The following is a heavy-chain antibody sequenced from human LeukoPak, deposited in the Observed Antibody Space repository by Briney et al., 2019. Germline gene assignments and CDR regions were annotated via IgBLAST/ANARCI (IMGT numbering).Heavy chain of an antibody. D-gene: IGHD3-16*01. Sequence: PGGSLRLSCAASGFTFSSYGMHWVRQAPGKGLEWVSFIDSSSRTTFYADSVKGRFTISRDNAKNSLFLQMNSLRAEDTAVYYCARRVPSQVITDYFDYWGQGTLVTVSS. CDR1: GFTFSSYG. CDR3: ARRVPSQVITDYFDY. CDR2: IDSSSRTT. V-gene: IGHV3-48*04. J-gene: IGHJ4*02.